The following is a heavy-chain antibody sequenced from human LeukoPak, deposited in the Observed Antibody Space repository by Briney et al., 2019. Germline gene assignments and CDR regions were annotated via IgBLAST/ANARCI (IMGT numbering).Heavy chain of an antibody. Sequence: GGSLRLSCAASGFTFSSYGMHWVRQAPGKGLEWVAFIRYDGSNKYYADSVKGGFTISRDNSKNTLYLQMNSLRAEDTAVYYCAKEGMDVLRFLEWLPTHAFDIWGQGTMVTVSS. CDR1: GFTFSSYG. D-gene: IGHD3-3*01. V-gene: IGHV3-30*02. CDR2: IRYDGSNK. CDR3: AKEGMDVLRFLEWLPTHAFDI. J-gene: IGHJ3*02.